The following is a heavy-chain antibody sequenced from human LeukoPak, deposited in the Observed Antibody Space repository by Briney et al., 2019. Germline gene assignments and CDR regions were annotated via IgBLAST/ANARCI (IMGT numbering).Heavy chain of an antibody. D-gene: IGHD3-22*01. CDR2: IIPIFGTA. Sequence: SVKVSCKASGGTFSSYAISWVRQAPGQGLEWMGGIIPIFGTANYAQKFQGRVTITADESTSTAYMELSSLRSEDTAVYYCARGASLRYYYDSSAQGYFDYWGQGTLVTVAS. J-gene: IGHJ4*02. V-gene: IGHV1-69*13. CDR1: GGTFSSYA. CDR3: ARGASLRYYYDSSAQGYFDY.